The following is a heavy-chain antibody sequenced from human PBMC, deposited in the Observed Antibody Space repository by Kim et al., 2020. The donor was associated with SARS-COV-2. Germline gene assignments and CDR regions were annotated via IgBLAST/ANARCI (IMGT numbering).Heavy chain of an antibody. CDR1: GGSFSGYY. V-gene: IGHV4-34*01. CDR3: ARVYHSSSSGPGGMDV. J-gene: IGHJ6*02. D-gene: IGHD6-6*01. Sequence: SETLSLTCAVYGGSFSGYYWSWIRQPPGKGLEWIGEINHSGSTNYNPSLKSRVTISVDTSKNQFSLKLSSVTAADTAVYYCARVYHSSSSGPGGMDVWGQGTTVTVSS. CDR2: INHSGST.